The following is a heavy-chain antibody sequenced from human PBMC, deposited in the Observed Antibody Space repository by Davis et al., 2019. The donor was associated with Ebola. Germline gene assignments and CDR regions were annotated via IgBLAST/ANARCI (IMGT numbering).Heavy chain of an antibody. Sequence: GESLKISCKGSGYSFTSYWIGWVRQMPGKGLECMGIIYPVYSHTRYSPSFQGQVTISADKSISTAYLQWSSLKASDTAMYYCARSDIVATIPYYYYGMDVWGQGTTVTVSS. CDR1: GYSFTSYW. CDR2: IYPVYSHT. V-gene: IGHV5-51*01. CDR3: ARSDIVATIPYYYYGMDV. D-gene: IGHD5-12*01. J-gene: IGHJ6*02.